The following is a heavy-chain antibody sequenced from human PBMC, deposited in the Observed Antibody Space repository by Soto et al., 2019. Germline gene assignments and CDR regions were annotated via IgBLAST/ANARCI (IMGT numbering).Heavy chain of an antibody. J-gene: IGHJ5*02. V-gene: IGHV3-48*01. Sequence: EVQLVESGGGLVQPGGSLRLSCAASGFTFSSYSMNWVRQAPGKGLEWVSYISSSSSTIYYADSVKGRFTISRDNAKNSLYLQMNSLRAEDTAVYYCARERIMDFWSGYSASWFDPWGQGTLVTVSS. CDR3: ARERIMDFWSGYSASWFDP. D-gene: IGHD3-3*01. CDR2: ISSSSSTI. CDR1: GFTFSSYS.